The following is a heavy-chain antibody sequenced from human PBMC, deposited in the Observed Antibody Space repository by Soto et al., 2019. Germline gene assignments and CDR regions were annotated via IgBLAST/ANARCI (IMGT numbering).Heavy chain of an antibody. CDR2: TCYRSKWFN. D-gene: IGHD3-10*01. Sequence: QVQLQQSGPGLVKPSQTLSLTCAISGDSVSSHTIAWNWIRQSPSRGLEWLGRTCYRSKWFNDYGESVKSRITINPDTSKSQFSLQLNSVTPEDTAIYYCARSSAGALDFWGQGTMITVSS. V-gene: IGHV6-1*01. J-gene: IGHJ3*01. CDR3: ARSSAGALDF. CDR1: GDSVSSHTIA.